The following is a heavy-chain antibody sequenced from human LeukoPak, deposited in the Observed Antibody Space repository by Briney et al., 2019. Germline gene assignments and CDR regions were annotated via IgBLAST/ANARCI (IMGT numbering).Heavy chain of an antibody. CDR3: ARGYYGSGSHCCHMDV. Sequence: KASETLSLTCAVYVGSFSGYYWSWIRQPPGKGLEWIGKINHSGSTNYNSSLKSRVTISVDTSKNQFSLKLSSVTAADTAVYYCARGYYGSGSHCCHMDVWGKGTTITVS. CDR1: VGSFSGYY. J-gene: IGHJ6*03. CDR2: INHSGST. V-gene: IGHV4-34*01. D-gene: IGHD3-10*01.